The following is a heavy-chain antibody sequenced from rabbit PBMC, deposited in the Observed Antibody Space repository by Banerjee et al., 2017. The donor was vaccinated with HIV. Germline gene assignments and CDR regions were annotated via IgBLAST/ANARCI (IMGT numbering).Heavy chain of an antibody. CDR3: ARDLTDVIGWNFGW. Sequence: QEQLVESGGGLVTLGGSLKLSCKASGIDFSSYGLSWVRHAPGKGLEWIAAIYPDYGNTDYASWVNGRFTISLDNAQTTVTLQMTSLTAADTATYFCARDLTDVIGWNFGWWGPGTLVTVS. V-gene: IGHV1S47*01. J-gene: IGHJ4*01. D-gene: IGHD1-1*01. CDR1: GIDFSSYG. CDR2: IYPDYGNT.